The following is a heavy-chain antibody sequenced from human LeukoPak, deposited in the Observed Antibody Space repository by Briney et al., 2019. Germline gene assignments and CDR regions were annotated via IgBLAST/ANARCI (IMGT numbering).Heavy chain of an antibody. CDR3: ARDQGGATYDY. D-gene: IGHD1-26*01. Sequence: GGSLRLSCAASGFTFSSYTMNWVRQAPGKGLEWVSSISSSSSYIYYADSVKGRFTISRDNAKNSLYLQMNSLRAEDTAVYYCARDQGGATYDYWGQGILVTVSS. CDR1: GFTFSSYT. CDR2: ISSSSSYI. V-gene: IGHV3-21*01. J-gene: IGHJ4*02.